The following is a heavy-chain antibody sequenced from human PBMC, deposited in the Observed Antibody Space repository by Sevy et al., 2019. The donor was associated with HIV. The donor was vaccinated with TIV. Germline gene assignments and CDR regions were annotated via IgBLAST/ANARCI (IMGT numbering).Heavy chain of an antibody. Sequence: GGSLRLSCAASGFTFSDYYMSWIRQAPGKGLEWISYISGSQYMIYYADSVKGRFTISRDDAKNSLYLQMNSLRPEDSAVYFCARDLGTGYFDFWGQETLVTVSS. J-gene: IGHJ4*02. D-gene: IGHD1-26*01. CDR1: GFTFSDYY. V-gene: IGHV3-11*01. CDR2: ISGSQYMI. CDR3: ARDLGTGYFDF.